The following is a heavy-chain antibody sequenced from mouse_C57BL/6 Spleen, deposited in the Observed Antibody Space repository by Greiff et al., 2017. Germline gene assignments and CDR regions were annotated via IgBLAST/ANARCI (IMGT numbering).Heavy chain of an antibody. V-gene: IGHV1-47*01. J-gene: IGHJ2*01. Sequence: VQLQQSGAELVKPGASVKISCKASGYTFTTYPIEWMKQNHGKSLEWIGNFHPYNDDTKYNEKFKGKATLTVEKSSSTVYLELSRLTSDDSAVYYCASSYYYDNGDYFDYWGQGTPLTVSS. CDR2: FHPYNDDT. CDR1: GYTFTTYP. CDR3: ASSYYYDNGDYFDY. D-gene: IGHD1-1*01.